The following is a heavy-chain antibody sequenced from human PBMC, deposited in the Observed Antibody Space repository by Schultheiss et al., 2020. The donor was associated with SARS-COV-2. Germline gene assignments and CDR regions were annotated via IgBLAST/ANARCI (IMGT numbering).Heavy chain of an antibody. J-gene: IGHJ4*02. CDR3: ARQYSSASPFDF. CDR2: ISEASSNK. CDR1: GFTFSAYR. Sequence: GGSLRLSCAASGFTFSAYRVNWVRQAPGKGLEWVSCISEASSNKYYADSVKGRFTISRDNAKNSLYLQMNNLRVEDTAVYYCARQYSSASPFDFWGQGTLVTVSS. V-gene: IGHV3-21*01. D-gene: IGHD6-6*01.